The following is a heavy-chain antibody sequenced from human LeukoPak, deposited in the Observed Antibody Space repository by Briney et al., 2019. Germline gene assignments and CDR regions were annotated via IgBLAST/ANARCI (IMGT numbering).Heavy chain of an antibody. J-gene: IGHJ4*02. CDR1: GGSISRYY. Sequence: SETLSPTCTVSGGSISRYYWSWIRQPPGKGLEWIGEINHGGSTNYNPSLKSRVTISVDTSKNQFSLKLSSVTAADTAVYYCARGNSWWLLYDYWGQGTLVTVSS. CDR3: ARGNSWWLLYDY. CDR2: INHGGST. V-gene: IGHV4-34*01. D-gene: IGHD3-3*01.